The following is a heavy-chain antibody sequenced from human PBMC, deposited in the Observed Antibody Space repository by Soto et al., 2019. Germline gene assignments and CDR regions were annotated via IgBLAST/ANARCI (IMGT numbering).Heavy chain of an antibody. Sequence: GESLKISCKGSGYSFTSYWIGWVRQMPGKGLEWMGIIYPGDSDTRYSPSFQGQVTISADKSISTAYLQWSSLKASDTAMYYCARQRDVTIFGVVDYYYYGMDVWGQGTTVTVS. CDR3: ARQRDVTIFGVVDYYYYGMDV. V-gene: IGHV5-51*01. D-gene: IGHD3-3*01. CDR1: GYSFTSYW. J-gene: IGHJ6*02. CDR2: IYPGDSDT.